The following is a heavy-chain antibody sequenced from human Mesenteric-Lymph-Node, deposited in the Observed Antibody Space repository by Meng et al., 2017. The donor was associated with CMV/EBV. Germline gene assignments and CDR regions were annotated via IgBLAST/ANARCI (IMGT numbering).Heavy chain of an antibody. D-gene: IGHD3-10*01. Sequence: GGSLRLSCAASGFTFSDYDMNWVRQAPGKGLEWVSYITSSGNTIYYADSVKGRFTISRDNAKNSLYLQMNSLRVEDTAVYYCVKDYYGSGSYPAFDIWGQGTMVTVSS. CDR2: ITSSGNTI. V-gene: IGHV3-48*03. CDR1: GFTFSDYD. J-gene: IGHJ3*02. CDR3: VKDYYGSGSYPAFDI.